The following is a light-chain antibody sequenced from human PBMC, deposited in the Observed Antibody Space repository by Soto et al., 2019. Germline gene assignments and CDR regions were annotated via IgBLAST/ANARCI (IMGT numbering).Light chain of an antibody. J-gene: IGKJ1*01. V-gene: IGKV1-5*03. CDR1: QTISSW. CDR3: QQSYSTPLT. CDR2: KAS. Sequence: DIQMTQSPSTLSGSVGDRVTITCRASQTISSWLAWNQQKPGKAPKLLIYKASTLKSGVPSRFSGSGSGTEFTLTISSLQPDDFATYYCQQSYSTPLTFGQGTKVDIK.